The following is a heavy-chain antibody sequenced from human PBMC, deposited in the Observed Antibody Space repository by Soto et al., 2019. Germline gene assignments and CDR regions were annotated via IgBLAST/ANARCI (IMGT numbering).Heavy chain of an antibody. CDR1: GFTFSNYG. CDR2: ISYDGSEA. J-gene: IGHJ4*02. CDR3: AKSFEEYFHGPLTYH. V-gene: IGHV3-30*18. D-gene: IGHD3-10*01. Sequence: GGSLRLSCAASGFTFSNYGMHWVRQAPGKGLEWVTVISYDGSEAYYADSVKGRFTISRDNSKNTLYLEMSSLRAEDTAVYFCAKSFEEYFHGPLTYHWGQGTQVTVSS.